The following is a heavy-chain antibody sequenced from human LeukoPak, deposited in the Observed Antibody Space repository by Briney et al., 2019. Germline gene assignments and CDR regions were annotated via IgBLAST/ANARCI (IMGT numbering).Heavy chain of an antibody. V-gene: IGHV1-2*02. CDR1: GYAFTGYY. J-gene: IGHJ1*01. D-gene: IGHD3-22*01. CDR3: ARGYYDSSDYEYFQH. Sequence: ASVKVFCKASGYAFTGYYMHWVRQAPGQGLEWMGWINPNSGGTNYAQKFQGRVTMTRDTSISTAYMELSRLRSDDTAVYYCARGYYDSSDYEYFQHWGQGTLVTVSS. CDR2: INPNSGGT.